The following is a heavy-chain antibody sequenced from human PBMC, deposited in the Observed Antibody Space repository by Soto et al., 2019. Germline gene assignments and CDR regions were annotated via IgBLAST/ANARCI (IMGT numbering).Heavy chain of an antibody. J-gene: IGHJ6*02. Sequence: DVEVVESGGGLVQPGGSLRLSCTASGFSVTVNSMTWVRQAPGKGLEWVSAIYSDGRTFYADSVNVTFIISRDRSNNTLSLQMNSLRAEDTAMYYCARVYSGSFSVWGQGTSGTVSS. CDR1: GFSVTVNS. CDR3: ARVYSGSFSV. V-gene: IGHV3-66*01. D-gene: IGHD1-26*01. CDR2: IYSDGRT.